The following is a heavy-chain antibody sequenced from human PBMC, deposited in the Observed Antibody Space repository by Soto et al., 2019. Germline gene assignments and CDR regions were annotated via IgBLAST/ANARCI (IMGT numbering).Heavy chain of an antibody. J-gene: IGHJ4*02. D-gene: IGHD3-22*01. Sequence: GGSLRLSCAASGFTFSGYSMNWVRQAPGKGLEWVSYISTSGNTIYYADSVKGRFTISRDNAKNSLYLEMNSLRDEDTAVFYCARDRDYYDSSGYYRFFDFWGQGTLVTVSS. V-gene: IGHV3-48*02. CDR1: GFTFSGYS. CDR2: ISTSGNTI. CDR3: ARDRDYYDSSGYYRFFDF.